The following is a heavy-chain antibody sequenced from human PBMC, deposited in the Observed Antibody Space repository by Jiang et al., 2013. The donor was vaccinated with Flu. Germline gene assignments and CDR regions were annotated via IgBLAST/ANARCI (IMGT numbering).Heavy chain of an antibody. J-gene: IGHJ4*02. V-gene: IGHV4-61*02. Sequence: QTLSLTCTVSGGSISSGAYYWSWIRQPAGKGLEWIGRIYARGSTNYNPSLKSRVTISVDTSKNQFSLRLTSVTAADTALYYCARGKVDYSDTFDYWGQGTLVTVSS. CDR2: IYARGST. CDR1: GGSISSGAYY. D-gene: IGHD4-17*01. CDR3: ARGKVDYSDTFDY.